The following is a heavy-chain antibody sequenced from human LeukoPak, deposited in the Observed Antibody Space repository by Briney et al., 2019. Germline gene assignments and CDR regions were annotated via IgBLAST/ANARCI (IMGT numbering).Heavy chain of an antibody. Sequence: VASVKVSCKASGYTFTGYYMHWVRQAPGQGLEWMGWINPNSGGTTYAQKFQGRVTMTRDTSISTAYMELSRLRSDDTAVYYCARDVGGLDYYDSSGYYPNRPFDYWGQGTLVTVSS. CDR3: ARDVGGLDYYDSSGYYPNRPFDY. CDR2: INPNSGGT. V-gene: IGHV1-2*02. D-gene: IGHD3-22*01. J-gene: IGHJ4*02. CDR1: GYTFTGYY.